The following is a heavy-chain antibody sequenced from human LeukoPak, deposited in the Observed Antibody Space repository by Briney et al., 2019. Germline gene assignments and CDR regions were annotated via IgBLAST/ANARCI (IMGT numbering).Heavy chain of an antibody. CDR3: VKDMTRYSSGVKIDY. D-gene: IGHD6-19*01. Sequence: GGSLRLSCAASGFTFSSYAMSWVRQAPGKGLEWVSAISGSGGSTYYADSVKGRFTISRDNSKNTLYLQMNSLRAEDTAVYYCVKDMTRYSSGVKIDYWGQGTLVTVSS. V-gene: IGHV3-23*01. J-gene: IGHJ4*02. CDR1: GFTFSSYA. CDR2: ISGSGGST.